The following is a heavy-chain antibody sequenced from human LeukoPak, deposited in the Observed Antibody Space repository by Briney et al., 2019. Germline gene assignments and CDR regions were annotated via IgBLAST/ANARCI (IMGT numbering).Heavy chain of an antibody. Sequence: GGSLRLSCVVSGISLSNYAMTWVRQAPGKGLEWVSYISERGGSTTYADSVKGRFTISRDNSKNTLYLQMNSLRAEDTAEYYCARSAVGTSCCTAVDYWGQGTLVTVSS. J-gene: IGHJ4*02. CDR3: ARSAVGTSCCTAVDY. D-gene: IGHD1-26*01. CDR2: ISERGGST. V-gene: IGHV3-23*01. CDR1: GISLSNYA.